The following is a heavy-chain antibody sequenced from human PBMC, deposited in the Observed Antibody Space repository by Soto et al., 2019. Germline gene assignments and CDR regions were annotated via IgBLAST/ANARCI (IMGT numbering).Heavy chain of an antibody. J-gene: IGHJ4*02. D-gene: IGHD4-17*01. Sequence: GGSLRLSCAASGFTFSNAWMSWVRQAPGKGLEWVGRIKSKTDGGTTDYAAPVKGRFTISRDDSKNTLYLQMNSLKTEDTAVYYCTTDFLDYGDARVVDYWGQGTLVTVSS. CDR3: TTDFLDYGDARVVDY. CDR2: IKSKTDGGTT. CDR1: GFTFSNAW. V-gene: IGHV3-15*01.